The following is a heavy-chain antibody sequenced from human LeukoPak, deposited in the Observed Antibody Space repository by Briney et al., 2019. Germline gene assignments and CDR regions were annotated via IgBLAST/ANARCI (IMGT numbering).Heavy chain of an antibody. CDR1: GYTFSDYY. J-gene: IGHJ5*02. CDR3: ARSLGHYGSGSSNWFDP. V-gene: IGHV3-11*03. D-gene: IGHD3-10*01. Sequence: GGSLRLSCAASGYTFSDYYMSWIRQAPGKGLEWVSYISSSSSYTNYADSVKGRFTISRDNAKNSLYLQMNSLRAEDTAVYYCARSLGHYGSGSSNWFDPWGQGTLVTVSS. CDR2: ISSSSSYT.